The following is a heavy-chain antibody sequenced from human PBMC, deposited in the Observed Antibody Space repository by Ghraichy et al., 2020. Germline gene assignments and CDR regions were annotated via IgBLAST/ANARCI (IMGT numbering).Heavy chain of an antibody. D-gene: IGHD3-3*01. CDR3: AKDKDVRTIFGVHPFDY. Sequence: GGSLRLSCAASGFTFSSYAMTWVRQAPGKGLEWVSAISASGGSTFYTDSVKGRFTISRDNSKNTLYLQMNSLRAEDTAVHFCAKDKDVRTIFGVHPFDYWGQGTLVTVSS. J-gene: IGHJ4*02. CDR1: GFTFSSYA. V-gene: IGHV3-23*01. CDR2: ISASGGST.